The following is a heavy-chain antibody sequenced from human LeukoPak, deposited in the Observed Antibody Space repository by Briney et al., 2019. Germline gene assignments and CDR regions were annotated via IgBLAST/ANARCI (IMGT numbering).Heavy chain of an antibody. CDR3: ARGGAARPDY. CDR1: GFTFSSYA. V-gene: IGHV3-48*01. Sequence: GGSLRLSCAASGFTFSSYAMSWVRQAPGKGLEWVSYISSDSRSVDYADSMKGRLTISRDNARNSLYLQMNTLRAEDTAVYYCARGGAARPDYWGRGTLVSVSS. CDR2: ISSDSRSV. J-gene: IGHJ4*02. D-gene: IGHD6-6*01.